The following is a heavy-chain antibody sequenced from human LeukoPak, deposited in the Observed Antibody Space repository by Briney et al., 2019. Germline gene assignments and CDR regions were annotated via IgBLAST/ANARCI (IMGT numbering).Heavy chain of an antibody. CDR2: ISSSSSTI. V-gene: IGHV3-48*01. D-gene: IGHD6-19*01. CDR3: AKEPPIAVALFDI. Sequence: PGGSLRLSCAASGFTFSSYSMNWVRQAPGKGLEWVSYISSSSSTIYYADSVKGRFTISRDNAKNSLYLQMNSLRAEDTAVYYCAKEPPIAVALFDIWGQGTMVTVSS. J-gene: IGHJ3*02. CDR1: GFTFSSYS.